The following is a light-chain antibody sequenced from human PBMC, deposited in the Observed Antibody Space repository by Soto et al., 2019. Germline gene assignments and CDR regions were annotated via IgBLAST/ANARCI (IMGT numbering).Light chain of an antibody. J-gene: IGLJ1*01. V-gene: IGLV2-14*01. CDR1: SSDVGGYNY. CDR2: EVS. CDR3: NSYTSKSTGV. Sequence: QSALTQPASVSGSPGQSITISCTGTSSDVGGYNYVSWYQQHPGKAPKLIIYEVSNRPSGVSNRFSGSKSGNTASLTISGLQAEDEADYYCNSYTSKSTGVFGTGNKVNVL.